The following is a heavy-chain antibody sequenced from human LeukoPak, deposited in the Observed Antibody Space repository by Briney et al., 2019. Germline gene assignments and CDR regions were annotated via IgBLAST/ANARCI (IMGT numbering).Heavy chain of an antibody. J-gene: IGHJ6*02. CDR2: INSDGSST. CDR1: GFTFSSYW. Sequence: GGSLRLSCAASGFTFSSYWMHWVRQAPGKGLVWVSRINSDGSSTSYADSVKGRFTISRDNAKNTLYLQMNSLRAEDTAVYYCAREYLGPHYYYYGMDVWGQGTTVTVSS. V-gene: IGHV3-74*01. D-gene: IGHD3-10*01. CDR3: AREYLGPHYYYYGMDV.